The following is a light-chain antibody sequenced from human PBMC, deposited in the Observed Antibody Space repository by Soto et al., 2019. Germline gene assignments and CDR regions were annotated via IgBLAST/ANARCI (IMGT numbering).Light chain of an antibody. J-gene: IGLJ3*02. V-gene: IGLV1-40*01. CDR1: SSNIGAGCD. CDR3: QSYDSSLSGWV. Sequence: QAVVTQPPSVSGAPGQRVTISCTGSSSNIGAGCDVHWYQQLPGTAPKLLIYGNSNRPSGVPDRFSGSKSGTSASLAITGLQAEDEADYYCQSYDSSLSGWVFGGGTKVTVL. CDR2: GNS.